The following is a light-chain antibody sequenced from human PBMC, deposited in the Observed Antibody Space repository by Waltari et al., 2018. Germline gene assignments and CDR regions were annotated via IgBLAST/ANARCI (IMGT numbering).Light chain of an antibody. J-gene: IGKJ1*01. Sequence: EILMTHSPSTLSVSPGQTSTLSCRGSESLGSQFAWYQHTPGQAPRLLICHASNRASRTTARCSGMGSGTEFTLTSSSLQSEDFAGYYCQHYYNWPLTGAFGQGTKVEIK. CDR2: HAS. CDR3: QHYYNWPLTGA. V-gene: IGKV3D-15*01. CDR1: ESLGSQ.